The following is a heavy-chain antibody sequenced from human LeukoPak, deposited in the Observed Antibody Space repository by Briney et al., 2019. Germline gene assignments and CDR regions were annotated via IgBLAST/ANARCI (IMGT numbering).Heavy chain of an antibody. Sequence: PGGSLRLSCAASGFTVSSNYMSWVRQAPGKGLEWVSVIYSGGSTYYADSVKGRFTISRDNSKNTLYLQMNSLRAEDTALYYCAKDMYPMVRGVNIDYWGQGTLVTVSS. CDR1: GFTVSSNY. J-gene: IGHJ4*02. D-gene: IGHD3-10*01. CDR3: AKDMYPMVRGVNIDY. V-gene: IGHV3-53*05. CDR2: IYSGGST.